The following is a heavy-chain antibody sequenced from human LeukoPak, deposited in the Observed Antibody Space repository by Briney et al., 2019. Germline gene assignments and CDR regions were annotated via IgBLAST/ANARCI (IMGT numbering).Heavy chain of an antibody. V-gene: IGHV3-23*01. CDR1: GFTFSNYA. CDR2: ISDGGTST. D-gene: IGHD2-2*01. J-gene: IGHJ4*02. Sequence: PGGSLRLSCAASGFTFSNYAMTWVRQAPGKGMQWVSSISDGGTSTDYADSVKGRFTIARDNSKNRVCMQTNSLTAGHTAVYYCAKGPRYCSCTSCYRGDYWGQGTLVTVSS. CDR3: AKGPRYCSCTSCYRGDY.